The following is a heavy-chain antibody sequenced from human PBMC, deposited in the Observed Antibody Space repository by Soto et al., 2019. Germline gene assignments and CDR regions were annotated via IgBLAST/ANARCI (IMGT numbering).Heavy chain of an antibody. D-gene: IGHD2-2*01. V-gene: IGHV3-33*01. CDR3: ARGCSSTSCFSYYYYGMDV. Sequence: GGSLRLSCAASGFTFSSYGMHWVRQAPGKGLEWVAVIWYDGSNKYYADSVKGRFTISRDNSKNTLYLQMNSLRAEDTAVYYCARGCSSTSCFSYYYYGMDVWGQGTKVTVSS. CDR2: IWYDGSNK. CDR1: GFTFSSYG. J-gene: IGHJ6*02.